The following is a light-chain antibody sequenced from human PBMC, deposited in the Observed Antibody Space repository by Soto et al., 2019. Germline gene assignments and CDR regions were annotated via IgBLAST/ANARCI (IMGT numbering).Light chain of an antibody. CDR3: LQHNVFPRT. J-gene: IGKJ1*01. CDR2: GSP. V-gene: IGKV1-17*01. Sequence: DIPMTQSPSSLSASVGDRVTITCRASQAIRNDLAWYQQKPGRAPKRLIYGSPTLQSGVPSRFSGSGSGTEFTLTISSLQPEDFATYYCLQHNVFPRTFGQGTKVEIK. CDR1: QAIRND.